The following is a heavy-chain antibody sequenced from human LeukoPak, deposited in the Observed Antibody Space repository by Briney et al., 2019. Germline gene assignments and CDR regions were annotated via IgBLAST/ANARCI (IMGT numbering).Heavy chain of an antibody. V-gene: IGHV1-18*01. J-gene: IGHJ4*03. CDR2: ISPRNGNT. CDR3: WRNLNYVTLGLNILADGGYLFYY. Sequence: GASVKVSCKTSGYTFTMYGVSWVRQAPGRGLQWLGWISPRNGNTAYAQDLQGRVTMTTDTSTTTAYLELRSLRSDDTAIYYCWRNLNYVTLGLNILADGGYLFYYWGQGFLGTV. CDR1: GYTFTMYG. D-gene: IGHD3-9*01.